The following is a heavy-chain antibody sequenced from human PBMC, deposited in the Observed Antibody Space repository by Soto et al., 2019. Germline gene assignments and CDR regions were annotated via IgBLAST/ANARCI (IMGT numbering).Heavy chain of an antibody. CDR3: ARAPVVVITPFDP. V-gene: IGHV3-30-3*01. CDR1: GFTFSSYA. CDR2: ISYDGSNK. D-gene: IGHD3-22*01. Sequence: GGSLRLSCAASGFTFSSYAMHWVRQAPGKGLEWVAVISYDGSNKYYADSVKGRFTISRDNSKNTLYLQMNSLRAEDTAVYYCARAPVVVITPFDPWGQGTLVTVSS. J-gene: IGHJ5*02.